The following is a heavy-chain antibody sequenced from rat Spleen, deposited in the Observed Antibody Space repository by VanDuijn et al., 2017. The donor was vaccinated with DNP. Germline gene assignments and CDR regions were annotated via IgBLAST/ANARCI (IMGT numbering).Heavy chain of an antibody. V-gene: IGHV5-58*01. J-gene: IGHJ3*01. CDR3: AKEGFRVTFAY. CDR1: GFTFSNYW. CDR2: INTDGGNT. Sequence: EVQLVETGGGLVQPGRSLRLSCVASGFTFSNYWMYWVRQAPGKGLEWISSINTDGGNTYYPDSVKGRFTVSRDNAENTIYLQMNSLRSEDTATYYCAKEGFRVTFAYWGQGTLVTVSS. D-gene: IGHD4-4*01.